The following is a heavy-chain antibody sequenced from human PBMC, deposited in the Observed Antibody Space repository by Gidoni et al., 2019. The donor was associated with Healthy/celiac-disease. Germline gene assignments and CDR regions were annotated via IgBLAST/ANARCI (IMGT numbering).Heavy chain of an antibody. V-gene: IGHV3-48*03. CDR1: GFTFSSYE. J-gene: IGHJ4*02. CDR2: ISSSGSTI. D-gene: IGHD1-26*01. CDR3: ASLGATRVLFDY. Sequence: EVQLVESGGGLVQPGGSLRLSCAASGFTFSSYEMNWVRQAPGKGLGWVSYISSSGSTIYSADSVKGRFTISRDNAKNSLYLQMNSLRAEDTAVYYCASLGATRVLFDYWGQGTLVTVSS.